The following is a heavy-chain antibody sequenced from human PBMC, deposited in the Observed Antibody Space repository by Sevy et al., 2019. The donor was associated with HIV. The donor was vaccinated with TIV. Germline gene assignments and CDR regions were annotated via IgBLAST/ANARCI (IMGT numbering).Heavy chain of an antibody. CDR3: STDDLISY. CDR2: IKSITDGGAA. J-gene: IGHJ4*02. CDR1: GFDFPNAW. V-gene: IGHV3-15*07. D-gene: IGHD3-3*02. Sequence: GGSLRLSCTASGFDFPNAWMNWVSQVPGKGLEWVGHIKSITDGGAADYAAPVKGRFTISRHDSKNTLYVQMNSLKVEDTAVYFCSTDDLISYWGRGTLVTVSS.